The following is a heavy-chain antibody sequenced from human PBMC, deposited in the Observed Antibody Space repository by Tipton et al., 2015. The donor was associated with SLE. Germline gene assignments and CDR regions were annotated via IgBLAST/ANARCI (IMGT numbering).Heavy chain of an antibody. CDR1: GGTSRDYF. CDR3: ARDCCGDPFNY. V-gene: IGHV4-34*01. CDR2: VSNRGTT. Sequence: TLSLTCAVYGGTSRDYFWCWIRQPPGRGLEWVGEVSNRGTTKYNPSLDSRVTISLDRFNNQFTLKMTSVTAADTAVYYCARDCCGDPFNYWGQGTLVTVSS. D-gene: IGHD2-21*02. J-gene: IGHJ4*02.